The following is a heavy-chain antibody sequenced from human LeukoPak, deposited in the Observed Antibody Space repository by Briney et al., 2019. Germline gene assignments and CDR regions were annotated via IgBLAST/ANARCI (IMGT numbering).Heavy chain of an antibody. CDR3: ARESSSGYSDY. Sequence: SETLSLTCTVSGGSISSYYWSWIRQPPGKGLEWIGYIYYSGSTNYNPSLKSRVAISVDTSKNQFSLKLSSVTAADTAVYYCARESSSGYSDYWGQGTLVTVSS. CDR2: IYYSGST. CDR1: GGSISSYY. D-gene: IGHD3-22*01. V-gene: IGHV4-59*01. J-gene: IGHJ4*02.